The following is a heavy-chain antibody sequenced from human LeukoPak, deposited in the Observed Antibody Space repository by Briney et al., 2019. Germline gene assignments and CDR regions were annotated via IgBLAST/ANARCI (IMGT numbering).Heavy chain of an antibody. CDR1: GFTFSNYA. CDR2: ISSSNNYI. CDR3: ARDHVELLRGTFDY. D-gene: IGHD1-26*01. J-gene: IGHJ4*02. Sequence: GGSLRLSCAASGFTFSNYAMSWVRQAPGKGLEWVSSISSSNNYIYYADSVKGRFTISGDNAKNSLYLQMNSLRAEDTAVYYCARDHVELLRGTFDYWGQGTLVTVSS. V-gene: IGHV3-21*01.